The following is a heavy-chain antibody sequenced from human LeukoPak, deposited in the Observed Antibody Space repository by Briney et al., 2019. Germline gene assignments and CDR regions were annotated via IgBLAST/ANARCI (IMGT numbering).Heavy chain of an antibody. CDR3: ARGGSVAAADYWYFDL. CDR1: GFTFSSYS. D-gene: IGHD6-13*01. Sequence: GGSLRLSCAASGFTFSSYSMNWVRQAPGKGLEWVSYISSSTSTIYYADSVKGRFTISRDNARNSLYLQMNSLRAEDTAVYYCARGGSVAAADYWYFDLWGRGTLVTVSS. J-gene: IGHJ2*01. V-gene: IGHV3-48*04. CDR2: ISSSTSTI.